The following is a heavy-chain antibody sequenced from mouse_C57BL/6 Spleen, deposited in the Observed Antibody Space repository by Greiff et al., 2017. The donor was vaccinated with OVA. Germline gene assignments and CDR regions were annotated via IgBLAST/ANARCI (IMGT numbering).Heavy chain of an antibody. Sequence: QVQLQQPGAELVRPGSSVKLSCKASGYTFTSYWMHWVKQRPIQGLEWIGNIDPSDSETHYNQKFKDKATLTVDKSSSTAYMQLSSLTSEDSAVYYCALYYSNYVDYWGQGTTLTVSS. CDR2: IDPSDSET. CDR1: GYTFTSYW. J-gene: IGHJ2*01. CDR3: ALYYSNYVDY. D-gene: IGHD2-5*01. V-gene: IGHV1-52*01.